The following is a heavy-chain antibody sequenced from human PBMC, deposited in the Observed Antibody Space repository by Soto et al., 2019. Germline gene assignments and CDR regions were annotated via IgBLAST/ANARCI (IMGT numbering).Heavy chain of an antibody. CDR3: ALARCSGDTCYVPDY. J-gene: IGHJ4*01. V-gene: IGHV3-23*01. Sequence: GGSLRLSCAASGFTFSFYAITWVRQAPGKGLEWVSAVSGSGGSTYYADSVKGRFTISRDNSRNTLYLQMNSLRAEGTATYYCALARCSGDTCYVPDYRAHRAPVTGSS. D-gene: IGHD2-15*01. CDR1: GFTFSFYA. CDR2: VSGSGGST.